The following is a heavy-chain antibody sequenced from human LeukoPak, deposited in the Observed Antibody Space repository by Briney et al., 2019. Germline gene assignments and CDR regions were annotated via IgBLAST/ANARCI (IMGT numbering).Heavy chain of an antibody. CDR2: IYSGGST. CDR1: GFTVSSNY. V-gene: IGHV3-66*01. J-gene: IGHJ3*02. D-gene: IGHD2-15*01. CDR3: ATSGGSATKDAFDI. Sequence: GGSLRLSCAASGFTVSSNYMSWVRQAPGKGLEWASVIYSGGSTYYADSVKGRFTISRDNSKNTLYLQMNSLRAEDTAVYYCATSGGSATKDAFDIWGQGTMVTVSS.